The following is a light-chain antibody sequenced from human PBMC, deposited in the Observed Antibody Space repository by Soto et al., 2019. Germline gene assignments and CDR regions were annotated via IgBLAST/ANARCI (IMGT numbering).Light chain of an antibody. CDR1: SGSVSTTYY. J-gene: IGLJ2*01. V-gene: IGLV8-61*01. CDR2: STN. Sequence: QTVVTQEPSFSVSPGGTVTLTCGLTSGSVSTTYYPSWYQQTPGQAPRTLIYSTNIRSYGVPDRYSDSILGNKAALTITGAQADDESDYHCMLYMGGGLVVFGGGTKLTV. CDR3: MLYMGGGLVV.